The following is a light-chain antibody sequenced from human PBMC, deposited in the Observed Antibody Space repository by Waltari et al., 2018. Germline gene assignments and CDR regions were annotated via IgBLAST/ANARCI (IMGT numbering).Light chain of an antibody. CDR3: QQYGSSPFT. Sequence: IVLTQSPGTLSLSPGERATLSCRASQSVSSSYLAWYQQKPGQAPRLLIYGASSRATGIPDRFSGSGSGTDFTLTISRLEPEDFXVYYCQQYGSSPFTFXPGTKVDIK. V-gene: IGKV3-20*01. CDR1: QSVSSSY. CDR2: GAS. J-gene: IGKJ3*01.